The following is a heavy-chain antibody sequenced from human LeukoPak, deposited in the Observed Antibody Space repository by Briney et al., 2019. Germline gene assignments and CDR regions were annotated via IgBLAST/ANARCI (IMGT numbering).Heavy chain of an antibody. CDR1: GYTFTSYA. CDR3: ARGRGRSSGWYNAFDY. D-gene: IGHD6-19*01. CDR2: INAGNGNT. V-gene: IGHV1-3*03. Sequence: EASVKVSCKASGYTFTSYAMHWVRQAPGQRLEWMGWINAGNGNTKYSQEFQGRVTITRDTSASTAYMELSSLRSEDMAVYYCARGRGRSSGWYNAFDYWGQGTLVTVSS. J-gene: IGHJ4*02.